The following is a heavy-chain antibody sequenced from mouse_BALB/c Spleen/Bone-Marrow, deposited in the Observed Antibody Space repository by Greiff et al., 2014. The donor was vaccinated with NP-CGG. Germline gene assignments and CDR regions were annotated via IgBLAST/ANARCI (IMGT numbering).Heavy chain of an antibody. J-gene: IGHJ4*01. Sequence: ESGAELVKPGASVKLSCKASGYTFTSYYMYWVKQRPGQGLEWIGGINPSNGVNNFNEKFKSKASLTVDKSSSTAYMQLSSQTSEDSAVYYCSRGGNFDVMDYWGQGTSVTVSS. D-gene: IGHD2-1*01. CDR3: SRGGNFDVMDY. V-gene: IGHV1S81*02. CDR2: INPSNGVN. CDR1: GYTFTSYY.